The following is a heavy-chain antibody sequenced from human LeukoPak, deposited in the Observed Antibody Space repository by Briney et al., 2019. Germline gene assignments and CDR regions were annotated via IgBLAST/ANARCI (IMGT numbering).Heavy chain of an antibody. CDR3: ARESGVTKIDY. Sequence: GGSLRLSCAASGFTFSSYEMNWVRQAPGKGLEWVSYISTSGTTIYYADSVKGRFTISRDNARNSLYLQMNSLRAEDTAVYYCARESGVTKIDYWGQRTLVSVSS. CDR2: ISTSGTTI. V-gene: IGHV3-48*03. J-gene: IGHJ4*02. D-gene: IGHD4-17*01. CDR1: GFTFSSYE.